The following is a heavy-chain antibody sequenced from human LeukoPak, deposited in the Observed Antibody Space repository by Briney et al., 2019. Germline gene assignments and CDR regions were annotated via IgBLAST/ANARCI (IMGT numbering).Heavy chain of an antibody. CDR2: IYTGGST. Sequence: NASETLSLTCTVSGGSISSYYWSWIRQPAGKGLEWIGRIYTGGSTNYNPSLKSRVTMSVDTSKNQFSLKLSSVTAADTAVYYCARGHLQYCSGGSCYSNWFDPWGQGTLVTVSS. V-gene: IGHV4-4*07. D-gene: IGHD2-15*01. J-gene: IGHJ5*02. CDR1: GGSISSYY. CDR3: ARGHLQYCSGGSCYSNWFDP.